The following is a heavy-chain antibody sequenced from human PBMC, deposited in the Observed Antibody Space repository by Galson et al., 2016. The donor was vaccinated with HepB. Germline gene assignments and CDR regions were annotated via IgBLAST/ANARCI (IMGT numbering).Heavy chain of an antibody. J-gene: IGHJ4*02. CDR1: GFTFTSYA. D-gene: IGHD2-2*01. Sequence: SLRLSCAASGFTFTSYAMSWVRQAPGKGLEWASAINGGGGFTYYADSVKGRFTISRDNSKNTVYLQMNSLRAEDTAVYYCARSSSCSTINCFLPFDSWGLGTLVTVSS. V-gene: IGHV3-23*01. CDR2: INGGGGFT. CDR3: ARSSSCSTINCFLPFDS.